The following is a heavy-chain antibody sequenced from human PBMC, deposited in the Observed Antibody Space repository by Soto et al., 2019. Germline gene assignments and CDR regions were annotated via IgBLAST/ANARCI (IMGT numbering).Heavy chain of an antibody. CDR2: ISYDGSNK. CDR3: AREPGGMTDI. V-gene: IGHV3-30-3*01. Sequence: QVQLVESGGGVVQPGRSLRLSCAASGFTFSSYAMHWVRQAPGKGLEWVAVISYDGSNKYYADSVKGRFTISRDNSKNTLYLQMNSLRAEDTAVYYCAREPGGMTDIWGQGTMVTVSS. CDR1: GFTFSSYA. J-gene: IGHJ3*02.